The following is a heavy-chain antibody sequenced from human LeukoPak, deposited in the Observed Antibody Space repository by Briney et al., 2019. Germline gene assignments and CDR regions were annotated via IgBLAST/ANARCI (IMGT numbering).Heavy chain of an antibody. Sequence: SETLSLTCTVSGGSISSGGYYWSWIRQHPGKGLEWIGYIYYSGSTYYSPSLKSRVTISVDTSKNQFSLKLSSVTAADTAVYYCAKSGYYYGVDYWGQGTLVTVSS. CDR2: IYYSGST. J-gene: IGHJ4*02. D-gene: IGHD3-22*01. CDR1: GGSISSGGYY. V-gene: IGHV4-31*03. CDR3: AKSGYYYGVDY.